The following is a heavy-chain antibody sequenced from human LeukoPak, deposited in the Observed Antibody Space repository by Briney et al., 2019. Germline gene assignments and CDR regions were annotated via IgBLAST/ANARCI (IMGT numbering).Heavy chain of an antibody. J-gene: IGHJ4*02. V-gene: IGHV1-69*04. CDR3: ARGLIVVVPAAFDY. CDR1: GGTFSSCA. Sequence: SVKVSCKASGGTFSSCAISWVRQAPGQGLEWMGRIIPILGIANYAQKFQGRVTITADKSTSTAYMELSSLRSEDTAVYYCARGLIVVVPAAFDYWGQGTLVTVSS. CDR2: IIPILGIA. D-gene: IGHD2-2*01.